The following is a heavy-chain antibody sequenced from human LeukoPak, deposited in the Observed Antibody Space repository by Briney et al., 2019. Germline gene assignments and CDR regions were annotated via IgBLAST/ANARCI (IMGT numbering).Heavy chain of an antibody. V-gene: IGHV4-61*02. CDR1: GGSISSGTISSYY. CDR3: ARGAPSDY. J-gene: IGHJ4*02. Sequence: SETLSLTCTVSGGSISSGTISSYYWRWVRQPAGKGLEWIGRIYTSGTTNYNPSLKSRVTMSVDTSKNQFSLALNSVTAADTAVYYCARGAPSDYWGQGTLVTVSS. CDR2: IYTSGTT.